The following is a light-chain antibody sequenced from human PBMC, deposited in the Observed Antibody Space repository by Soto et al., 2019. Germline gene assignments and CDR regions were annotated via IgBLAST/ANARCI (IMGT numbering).Light chain of an antibody. CDR1: QSLLHSNGYNY. CDR3: MQALQTSWT. V-gene: IGKV2-28*01. J-gene: IGKJ1*01. CDR2: LGS. Sequence: DIVMTQSPLTLPVTPGEPASISCRSSQSLLHSNGYNYLDWNLQKPGQSPQLLIYLGSNRASGVPDRFSGSGSGTDFTLKISRVEAEDVGVYYWMQALQTSWTFGQGTKV.